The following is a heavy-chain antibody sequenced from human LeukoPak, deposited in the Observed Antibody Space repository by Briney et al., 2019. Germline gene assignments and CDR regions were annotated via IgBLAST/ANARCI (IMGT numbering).Heavy chain of an antibody. J-gene: IGHJ4*02. CDR3: AKEGSDDY. Sequence: GGSLRLSCAASGFTFSTYAIHWVRQAPGKGLEWVAFIRYDGTNKYYADSVKGRFTISRDNSRNTLYLQMNSLRAEDTAVYYCAKEGSDDYWGQGTLVTVSS. CDR1: GFTFSTYA. CDR2: IRYDGTNK. V-gene: IGHV3-30*02.